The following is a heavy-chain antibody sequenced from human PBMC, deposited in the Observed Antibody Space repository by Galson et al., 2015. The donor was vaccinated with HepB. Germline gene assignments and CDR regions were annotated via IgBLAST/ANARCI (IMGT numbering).Heavy chain of an antibody. J-gene: IGHJ5*02. CDR2: ISGSGDST. Sequence: SLRLSCAASGFTFSRYAMNRVRQAPGKRPEWVSGISGSGDSTYYTASVRGRFTISRDNSKNTLYLQLHSLRAEDTAVYYCAKDLNFGELFYGDHWGQGTLVTVSS. D-gene: IGHD3-10*01. CDR1: GFTFSRYA. CDR3: AKDLNFGELFYGDH. V-gene: IGHV3-23*01.